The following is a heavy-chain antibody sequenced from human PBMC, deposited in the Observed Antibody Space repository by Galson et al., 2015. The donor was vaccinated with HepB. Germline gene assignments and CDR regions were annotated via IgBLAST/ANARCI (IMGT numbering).Heavy chain of an antibody. D-gene: IGHD6-13*01. V-gene: IGHV3-9*01. CDR3: AKDLSGSWPNYYFDY. CDR2: ISWNSGSI. CDR1: GFTFDDYA. Sequence: SLRLSCAASGFTFDDYAMHWVRQAPGKGLEWVSGISWNSGSIGYADSVKGRFTISRDNAKNSLYLQMNSLRAEDTALYYCAKDLSGSWPNYYFDYWGQGTLVTVSS. J-gene: IGHJ4*02.